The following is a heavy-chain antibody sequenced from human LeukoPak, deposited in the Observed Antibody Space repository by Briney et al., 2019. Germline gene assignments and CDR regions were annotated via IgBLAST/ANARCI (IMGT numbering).Heavy chain of an antibody. V-gene: IGHV3-23*01. Sequence: GGSLRLSCAASGLTVSSNYMSWVRQAPGKGLEWVSVISASGGSTYYADSVKGRFTISRDNSKNTLYLQINSLRVEDTAIYYCTKFSLRGTYSFDHWGQGALVIVSS. J-gene: IGHJ4*02. CDR2: ISASGGST. CDR1: GLTVSSNY. CDR3: TKFSLRGTYSFDH. D-gene: IGHD1-26*01.